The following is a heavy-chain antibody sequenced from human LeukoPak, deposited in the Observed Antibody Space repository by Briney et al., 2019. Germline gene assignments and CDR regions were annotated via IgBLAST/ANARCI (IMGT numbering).Heavy chain of an antibody. D-gene: IGHD3-9*01. CDR3: AKDIGVLTGLDY. CDR1: GFTFDDYA. CDR2: ISWNSGSI. Sequence: GGSLRLSCAASGFTFDDYAMHWVRQAPGKGLEWVSGISWNSGSIGYADSVKGRFTISRDNAKNSLYLQMNSLRAEDTALYYCAKDIGVLTGLDYWGQGTRVTVSS. V-gene: IGHV3-9*01. J-gene: IGHJ4*02.